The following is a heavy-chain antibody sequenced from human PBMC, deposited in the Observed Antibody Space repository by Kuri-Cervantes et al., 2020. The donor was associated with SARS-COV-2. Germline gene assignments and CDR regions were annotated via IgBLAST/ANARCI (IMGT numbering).Heavy chain of an antibody. Sequence: AAVNVSCKASGYTFTGYYMHWVRQAPGQGLEWMGWINPNSGGTNYAQKVQGRVTMTRDTSISTAYMELSRLRSDDTAVYYCARDLGAFDIWGQGTMVTVSS. CDR1: GYTFTGYY. CDR2: INPNSGGT. V-gene: IGHV1-2*02. CDR3: ARDLGAFDI. J-gene: IGHJ3*02.